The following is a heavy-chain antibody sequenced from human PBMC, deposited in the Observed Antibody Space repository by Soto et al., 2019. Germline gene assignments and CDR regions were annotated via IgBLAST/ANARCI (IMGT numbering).Heavy chain of an antibody. D-gene: IGHD3-3*01. CDR1: GFTVSSNY. CDR3: ARDDFWSGKGGMDV. V-gene: IGHV3-53*01. Sequence: PGGSLRLSCAASGFTVSSNYMSWVRQAPGKGLEWVSVIYSGGSTYYADSGKGRFTISRDNSKNTLYLQMNSLRAEDTAVYYCARDDFWSGKGGMDVWGQGTTVTVSS. J-gene: IGHJ6*02. CDR2: IYSGGST.